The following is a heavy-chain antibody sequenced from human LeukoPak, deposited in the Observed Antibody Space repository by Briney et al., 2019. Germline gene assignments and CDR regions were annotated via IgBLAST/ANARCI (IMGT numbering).Heavy chain of an antibody. Sequence: PGGSLRLSCAASGFTFSSYAMHWVRQAPGKGLEWVAVISYDGSNKYYADSVKGRFTISRDNSKNTLHLQMNSLRAEDTAVYYCARDRGYSSGWYYWGQGTLVTVSS. CDR1: GFTFSSYA. CDR2: ISYDGSNK. V-gene: IGHV3-30-3*01. CDR3: ARDRGYSSGWYY. J-gene: IGHJ4*02. D-gene: IGHD6-19*01.